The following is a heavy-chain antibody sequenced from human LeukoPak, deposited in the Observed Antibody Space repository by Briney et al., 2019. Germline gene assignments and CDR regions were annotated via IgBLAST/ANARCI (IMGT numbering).Heavy chain of an antibody. CDR1: GYTLTELS. Sequence: ASVKVSCKVSGYTLTELSMHWVRQAPGKGLEWMGGFDPEDGETIYAQKFQGRVTMTEDTSTDTAYMELSSLRSEDTAVYYCATEGWLQSTAFFDYWGQGTLVTVSS. J-gene: IGHJ4*02. D-gene: IGHD5-24*01. V-gene: IGHV1-24*01. CDR2: FDPEDGET. CDR3: ATEGWLQSTAFFDY.